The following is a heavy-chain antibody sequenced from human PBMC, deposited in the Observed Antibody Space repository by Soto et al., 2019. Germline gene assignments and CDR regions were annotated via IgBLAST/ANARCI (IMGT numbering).Heavy chain of an antibody. D-gene: IGHD2-15*01. V-gene: IGHV1-18*01. J-gene: IGHJ6*03. Sequence: ASVKVSCKASGYTFTSYGISWVRQAPGQGLEWMGWISAYNGNTNYAQKLQGRVTMTTDTSTSTAYMELRSLRSDDTAVYYCARGSSGYCSGGSCYPRHYYMDVWGKGTTVTVSS. CDR2: ISAYNGNT. CDR1: GYTFTSYG. CDR3: ARGSSGYCSGGSCYPRHYYMDV.